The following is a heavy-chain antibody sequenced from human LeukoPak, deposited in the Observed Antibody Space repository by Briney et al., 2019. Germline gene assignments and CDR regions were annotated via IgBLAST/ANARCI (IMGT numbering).Heavy chain of an antibody. CDR3: ARERGDGYNDY. CDR1: GFTVNSNY. V-gene: IGHV3-66*02. D-gene: IGHD5-24*01. Sequence: GGSLRLSCAASGFTVNSNYMSWVRQAPGKGLEWVSVIYSGGSTYYADSVKGRFTISRDNSKNTLYLQMNSLRAEDTAVYYCARERGDGYNDYWGQGALVTVSS. J-gene: IGHJ4*02. CDR2: IYSGGST.